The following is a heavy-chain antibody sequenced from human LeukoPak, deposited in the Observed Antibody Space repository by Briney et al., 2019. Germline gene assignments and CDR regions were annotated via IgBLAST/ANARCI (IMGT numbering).Heavy chain of an antibody. J-gene: IGHJ5*01. CDR3: ARLSTVIT. CDR2: FNTDGSST. Sequence: GGSLRLSCAASGFTFSNYWLHWVRQAPGEGLVWVSRFNTDGSSTSYADSVKGRFTISRDNAKNTVYLQMNSLRAEDTAVYYCARLSTVITWGQGTLVTASS. V-gene: IGHV3-74*01. D-gene: IGHD4-23*01. CDR1: GFTFSNYW.